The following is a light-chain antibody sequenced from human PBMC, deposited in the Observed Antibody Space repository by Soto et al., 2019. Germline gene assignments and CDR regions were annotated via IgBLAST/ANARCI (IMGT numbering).Light chain of an antibody. CDR3: ASYAGTKLFV. V-gene: IGLV2-8*01. Sequence: QSALTQPPSASGSPGQSLTISCTGTSSDVGFYNFVSWYQQRPGKAPKLVIYEVTKRPSGVPDRFSGSKSGSTASLTVSGLQADAEADYYCASYAGTKLFVFGSGTKVTVL. J-gene: IGLJ6*01. CDR1: SSDVGFYNF. CDR2: EVT.